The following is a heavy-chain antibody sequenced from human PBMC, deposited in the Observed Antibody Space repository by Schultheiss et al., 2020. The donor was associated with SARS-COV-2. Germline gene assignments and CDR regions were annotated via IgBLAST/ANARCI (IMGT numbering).Heavy chain of an antibody. CDR2: IYHSGST. D-gene: IGHD4-17*01. CDR3: ARVRTVTTDFDY. Sequence: SETLSLTCAVYGGSISSGGYYWSWIRQHPGKGLEWIGYIYHSGSTYYNPSHKSRVTISVDRSKNQFSLKLSSVTAADTAIYYCARVRTVTTDFDYWGQGSLVTVSS. CDR1: GGSISSGGYY. J-gene: IGHJ4*02. V-gene: IGHV4-30-2*01.